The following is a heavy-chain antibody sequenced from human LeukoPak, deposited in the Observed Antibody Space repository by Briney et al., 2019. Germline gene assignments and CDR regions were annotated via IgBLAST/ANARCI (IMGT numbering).Heavy chain of an antibody. V-gene: IGHV3-53*01. D-gene: IGHD3-10*01. Sequence: AGGSLRLSCAASGFSVGTKYMSWVRQAPGKGLEWISILYSGGDTYYADSVKGRFTVSRDNSRNTLSLQMNSLRVEDTAVYYCARVGDHYHWNFGLWGRGTLVTVSS. J-gene: IGHJ2*01. CDR1: GFSVGTKY. CDR3: ARVGDHYHWNFGL. CDR2: LYSGGDT.